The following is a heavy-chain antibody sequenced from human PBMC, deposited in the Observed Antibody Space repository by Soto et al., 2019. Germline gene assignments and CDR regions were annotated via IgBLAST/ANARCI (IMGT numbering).Heavy chain of an antibody. CDR1: GFTFSSYD. D-gene: IGHD6-19*01. Sequence: QVQLEESGGGVVQPGRSLRVSCAASGFTFSSYDMHRVRQAPGKGLEWVAVIWSDGSNKYYADSVKGRFTISRDNSKNTLYLQMNSLRAEDTAVYYCARGPYSSGWTYFDYWGQGTLVTVPS. V-gene: IGHV3-33*01. CDR2: IWSDGSNK. J-gene: IGHJ4*02. CDR3: ARGPYSSGWTYFDY.